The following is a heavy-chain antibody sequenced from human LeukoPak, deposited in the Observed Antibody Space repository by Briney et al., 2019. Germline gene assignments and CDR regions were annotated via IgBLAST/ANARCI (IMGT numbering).Heavy chain of an antibody. V-gene: IGHV3-9*01. Sequence: GGSLRLSCAASGFTFDDYAMHWVRQAPGKGLEWVSGISWNSVSIRYADSVMGRFTISRDNAKKSLYLQMNSLRAEDTALYYCAKGDYGDYAFDIWGQGTMVSVSS. D-gene: IGHD4-17*01. CDR2: ISWNSVSI. CDR3: AKGDYGDYAFDI. J-gene: IGHJ3*02. CDR1: GFTFDDYA.